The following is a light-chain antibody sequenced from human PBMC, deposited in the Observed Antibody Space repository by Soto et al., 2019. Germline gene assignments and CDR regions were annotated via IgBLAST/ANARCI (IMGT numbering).Light chain of an antibody. CDR3: SSYTNINTRACV. CDR1: SSDVGGNKY. J-gene: IGLJ1*01. Sequence: QSALTQPASVSGSPGQSITISCTGTSSDVGGNKYVSWYQQYPGKVPKLIIYEVTDRPSGVSNRFSGSKSGNTASLTISGLQAEDEAEYYCSSYTNINTRACVFGTGTKVTVL. CDR2: EVT. V-gene: IGLV2-14*01.